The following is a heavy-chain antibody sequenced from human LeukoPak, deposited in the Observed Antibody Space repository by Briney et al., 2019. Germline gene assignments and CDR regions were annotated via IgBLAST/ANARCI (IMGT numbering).Heavy chain of an antibody. CDR1: GASISSSNW. V-gene: IGHV4-4*02. Sequence: PSETLSLTCAVSGASISSSNWWNWVRQPPGKGLEWIGEIHHSGSTHYNPSLKSPVTMSVDKSKSQFSLNLSSVTAADTAVYYCATRGSGWYFDYWGQGTLVTVSS. J-gene: IGHJ4*02. D-gene: IGHD6-19*01. CDR3: ATRGSGWYFDY. CDR2: IHHSGST.